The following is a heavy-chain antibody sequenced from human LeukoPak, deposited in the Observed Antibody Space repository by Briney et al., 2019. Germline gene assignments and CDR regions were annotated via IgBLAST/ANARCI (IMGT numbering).Heavy chain of an antibody. V-gene: IGHV4-39*07. CDR2: IYYSGST. CDR3: ARAVSGRFDY. D-gene: IGHD6-19*01. J-gene: IGHJ4*02. CDR1: GGSISSSSYY. Sequence: SETLSLTCTVSGGSISSSSYYWGWIRQPPGQGLEWIGSIYYSGSTNYNPSLNSRVTISVDTSKNQFSLRLSSVTAADTAIYYCARAVSGRFDYWGQGTLVTVSS.